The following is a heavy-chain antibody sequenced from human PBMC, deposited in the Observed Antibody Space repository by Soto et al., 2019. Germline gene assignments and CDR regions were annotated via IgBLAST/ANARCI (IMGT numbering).Heavy chain of an antibody. D-gene: IGHD3-16*01. Sequence: GGSLRLSCAASGFTFSTYGMHWVRQAPGRGLEWVALISFDGSNRYYADSVKGRFTVSRDNSKNTLYLQLNSLRAEDTALYYCARHRYYEGSVPGYGMDVWGQGTTVTVSS. V-gene: IGHV3-30*03. CDR1: GFTFSTYG. CDR2: ISFDGSNR. J-gene: IGHJ6*02. CDR3: ARHRYYEGSVPGYGMDV.